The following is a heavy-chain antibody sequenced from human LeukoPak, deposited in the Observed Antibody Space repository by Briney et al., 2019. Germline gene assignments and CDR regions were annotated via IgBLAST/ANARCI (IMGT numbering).Heavy chain of an antibody. CDR2: ISTSSSYV. CDR3: ARSGAGGAFDM. V-gene: IGHV3-21*01. D-gene: IGHD3-10*01. CDR1: GFTFRNYA. J-gene: IGHJ3*02. Sequence: GGSLRLSCAASGFTFRNYAMHWVRQAPGKGLEWVSSISTSSSYVYYTVSVKGRFTISRDNAKNSLYLQMNSLRAEDTAVYYCARSGAGGAFDMWGRGTMVTVSS.